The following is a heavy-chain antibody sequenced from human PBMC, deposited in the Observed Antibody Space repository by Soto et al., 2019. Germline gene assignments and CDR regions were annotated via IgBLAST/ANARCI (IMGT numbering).Heavy chain of an antibody. CDR1: GGSFSGYY. CDR2: INHSGST. D-gene: IGHD3-3*01. CDR3: ASSRFLEWTYNWFDP. V-gene: IGHV4-34*01. Sequence: SETLSLTCAVYGGSFSGYYWSWIRQPPGKGLEWIGEINHSGSTNYNPSLKSRVTISVDTSKNQFSLKLSSVTAADTAVYYCASSRFLEWTYNWFDPWGQGTLVTSPQ. J-gene: IGHJ5*02.